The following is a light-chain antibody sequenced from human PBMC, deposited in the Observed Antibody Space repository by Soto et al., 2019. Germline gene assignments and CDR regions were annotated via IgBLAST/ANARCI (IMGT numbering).Light chain of an antibody. CDR1: SSNIGAGYD. J-gene: IGLJ1*01. CDR2: GNT. Sequence: SALTQPPSVSGAPGQRVTISCTGSSSNIGAGYDVHWYLQLPGTAPKLLIYGNTNRPSGVPDRFSGSKSGSSASLAITGLQAEDEADYYCQSHDSSLHASFFGTGTKVTVL. V-gene: IGLV1-40*01. CDR3: QSHDSSLHASF.